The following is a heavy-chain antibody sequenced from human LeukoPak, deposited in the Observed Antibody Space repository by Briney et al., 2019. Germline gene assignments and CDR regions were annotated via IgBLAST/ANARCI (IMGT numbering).Heavy chain of an antibody. Sequence: GASVKVSCKASGYTFTGYYMHWVRQAPGQGLEWMGWINPNSGGTNYAQKFQGRVTMTRDTSISTAYMELSRLRSDDTAVYYCARDHYDLWSGYSAPIDYWGQGTLVTVSS. V-gene: IGHV1-2*02. J-gene: IGHJ4*02. CDR3: ARDHYDLWSGYSAPIDY. D-gene: IGHD3-3*01. CDR2: INPNSGGT. CDR1: GYTFTGYY.